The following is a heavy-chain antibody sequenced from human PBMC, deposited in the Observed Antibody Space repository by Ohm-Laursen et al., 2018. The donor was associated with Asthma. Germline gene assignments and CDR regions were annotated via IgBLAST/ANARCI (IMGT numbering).Heavy chain of an antibody. CDR1: GFTFRSYG. D-gene: IGHD3-3*01. CDR3: AKDPKIWSSYYEGGRYYYYGMDV. V-gene: IGHV3-30*18. Sequence: SLRLSCTAVGFTFRSYGMYWVRQAPGKGLEWVAAISYDGSLKFYGDSVKGRFTISRDNSKNTLYMQMNSLRVEDTAVYYCAKDPKIWSSYYEGGRYYYYGMDVWGQGTTVTVSS. J-gene: IGHJ6*02. CDR2: ISYDGSLK.